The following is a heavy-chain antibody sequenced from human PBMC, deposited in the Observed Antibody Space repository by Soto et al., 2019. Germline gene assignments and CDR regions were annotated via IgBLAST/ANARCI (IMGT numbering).Heavy chain of an antibody. J-gene: IGHJ6*02. CDR2: ISYDGSNK. V-gene: IGHV3-30*18. Sequence: PGGSLRLSCAASGFTFSSYGMHWVRQAPGKGLEWVAVISYDGSNKYYADSVKGRFTISRDNSKNTLYLQMNSLRAKDTAVYYCANLETYYYGMDVWGQGTTVTVSS. CDR3: ANLETYYYGMDV. CDR1: GFTFSSYG. D-gene: IGHD3-3*01.